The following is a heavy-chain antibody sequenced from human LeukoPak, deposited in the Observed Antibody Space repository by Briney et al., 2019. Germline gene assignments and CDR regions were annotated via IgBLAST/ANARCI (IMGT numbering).Heavy chain of an antibody. J-gene: IGHJ3*02. CDR2: ISYDGSNK. Sequence: GGSLRLSCAASGFTFSSYGMHWVRQAPGKGLEWVAVISYDGSNKYYADSVKGRFTISRDNSKNTLYLQMNSLRAEDTAVYYCAKDGRAVAGIIVGAFDIWGQGTMVTVSS. CDR1: GFTFSSYG. V-gene: IGHV3-30*18. CDR3: AKDGRAVAGIIVGAFDI. D-gene: IGHD6-19*01.